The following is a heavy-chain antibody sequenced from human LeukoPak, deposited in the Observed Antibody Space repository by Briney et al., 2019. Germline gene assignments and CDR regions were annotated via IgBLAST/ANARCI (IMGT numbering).Heavy chain of an antibody. Sequence: SETLSLTCTVSGGSISSSSYYWSWIRQPPGKGLEWIGYIYYSGTTNYNPTLKSRVTILVDTSKNQFSLKLSSVTAADTAVYYCARDRYGGNSGEFDYWGQGTLVTVSS. V-gene: IGHV4-61*01. D-gene: IGHD4-23*01. CDR2: IYYSGTT. CDR1: GGSISSSSYY. J-gene: IGHJ4*02. CDR3: ARDRYGGNSGEFDY.